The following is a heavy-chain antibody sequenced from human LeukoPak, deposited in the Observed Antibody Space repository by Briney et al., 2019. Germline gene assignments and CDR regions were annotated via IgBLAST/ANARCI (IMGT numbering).Heavy chain of an antibody. CDR2: ISPSGGST. J-gene: IGHJ4*02. Sequence: ASVKVSCKAFGYTFTSNYMHWVRQAPGQGPEWMGVISPSGGSTTYAQKFQGRVTITADESTSTAYMELSSLRSEDTAVYYCARAMVRGVHPFDYWGQGTLVTVSS. CDR1: GYTFTSNY. CDR3: ARAMVRGVHPFDY. D-gene: IGHD3-10*01. V-gene: IGHV1-46*01.